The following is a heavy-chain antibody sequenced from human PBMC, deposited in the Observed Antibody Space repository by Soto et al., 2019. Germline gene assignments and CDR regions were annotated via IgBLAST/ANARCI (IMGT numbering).Heavy chain of an antibody. V-gene: IGHV1-69*01. D-gene: IGHD2-2*01. J-gene: IGHJ6*02. CDR1: GGTFGSYA. CDR2: IIPILNSP. CDR3: AREAPYCTSATCPKFYDMDV. Sequence: QVQLVQSGAEVKKPGSSVKVSCKASGGTFGSYAITWVRRAPGQGLEWLGGIIPILNSPAYAKKLQVRVVITADEITNTAYMELNSLRFDDTAVYYCAREAPYCTSATCPKFYDMDVWGQGTTVTVAS.